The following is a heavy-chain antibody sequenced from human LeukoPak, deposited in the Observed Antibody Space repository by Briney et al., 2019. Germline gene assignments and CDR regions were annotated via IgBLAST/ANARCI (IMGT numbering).Heavy chain of an antibody. CDR2: ISYDGSNK. Sequence: GRSLRLSCAASGFTFSSYGMHWVRQAPGKGLEWVAVISYDGSNKYYADSVKGRFTISRDNSKNTLYLQMNSLRAEDTAVYYCAKDLKDLDYYGSGGFDYWGQGTLVTVSS. CDR3: AKDLKDLDYYGSGGFDY. CDR1: GFTFSSYG. D-gene: IGHD3-10*01. J-gene: IGHJ4*02. V-gene: IGHV3-30*18.